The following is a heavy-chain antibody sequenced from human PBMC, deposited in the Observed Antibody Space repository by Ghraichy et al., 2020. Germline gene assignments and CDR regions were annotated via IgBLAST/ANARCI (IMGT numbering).Heavy chain of an antibody. CDR3: ASCHCDRKKCWLGMDV. D-gene: IGHD2/OR15-2a*01. Sequence: GGSLRLSCTASGLTFSDYGMYWVRQGPGKGLEWVAVIWHDGSNKYYGDSVKGRFTISRDNSKNTVFLEMNSLRAEDTATYHCASCHCDRKKCWLGMDVWGQGTTVTVS. J-gene: IGHJ6*02. CDR1: GLTFSDYG. V-gene: IGHV3-33*01. CDR2: IWHDGSNK.